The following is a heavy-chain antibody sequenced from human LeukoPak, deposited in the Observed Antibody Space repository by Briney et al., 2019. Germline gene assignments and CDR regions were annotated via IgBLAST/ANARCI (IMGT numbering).Heavy chain of an antibody. J-gene: IGHJ6*02. V-gene: IGHV1-18*01. Sequence: ASVKVSCKASGYTFTSYGISWVRQAPGQGLEWMGWISAYNGNTNYAQKLQGRVTMTTDTSTSTAYMELRSLRSDDTAVYYCAREGRITMVRGVIGVWGQGTTVTVSS. CDR2: ISAYNGNT. CDR3: AREGRITMVRGVIGV. CDR1: GYTFTSYG. D-gene: IGHD3-10*01.